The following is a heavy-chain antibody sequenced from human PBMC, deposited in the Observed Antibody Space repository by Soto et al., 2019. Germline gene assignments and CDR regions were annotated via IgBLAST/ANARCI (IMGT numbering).Heavy chain of an antibody. J-gene: IGHJ5*02. CDR2: IWFDGSNK. Sequence: HPVGSLRLSCVASGFTFRTYGMHWVRQAPGKGLKWVAVIWFDGSNKYYADSVKGRFTISRDNSKNTLYLQMNSLRAEDTAVYYCARDRWSGQQWHQIANWFDPWGQGTLVTVSS. V-gene: IGHV3-30*19. D-gene: IGHD6-19*01. CDR3: ARDRWSGQQWHQIANWFDP. CDR1: GFTFRTYG.